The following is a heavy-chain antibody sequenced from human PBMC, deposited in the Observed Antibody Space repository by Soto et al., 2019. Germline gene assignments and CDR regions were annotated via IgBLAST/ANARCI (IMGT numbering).Heavy chain of an antibody. CDR2: ISHSGNA. CDR1: GDSITSSHW. D-gene: IGHD3-3*02. CDR3: AARHFWSGPWTTRRLDY. Sequence: QVQLQESGPGLVKPSGTLSLTCAVSGDSITSSHWWHWVRQPPGKGLEWIGQISHSGNANYNPSLTSRITISVDKSKNHFSLKLTSVTAADTAVYYCAARHFWSGPWTTRRLDYWGQGTLVTVSS. V-gene: IGHV4-4*02. J-gene: IGHJ4*02.